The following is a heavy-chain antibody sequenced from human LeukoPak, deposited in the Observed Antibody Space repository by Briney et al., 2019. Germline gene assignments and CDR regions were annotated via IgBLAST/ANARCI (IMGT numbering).Heavy chain of an antibody. D-gene: IGHD6-6*01. J-gene: IGHJ4*02. CDR3: ARHFAYSSSSSFDY. CDR2: VYYTGST. Sequence: SETLSLTCSVSGGSVSNYYRSWIRQPPGKGLEWIGYVYYTGSTNYNPSLKSRVTMFEDKSKNQFSLRLYSVTVADTAVYYCARHFAYSSSSSFDYGGQGSLVTVSS. CDR1: GGSVSNYY. V-gene: IGHV4-59*08.